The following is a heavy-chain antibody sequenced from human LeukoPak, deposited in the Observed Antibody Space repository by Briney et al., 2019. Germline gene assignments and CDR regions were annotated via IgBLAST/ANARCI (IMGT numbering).Heavy chain of an antibody. D-gene: IGHD2/OR15-2a*01. J-gene: IGHJ4*02. CDR1: GFPFCSYG. CDR2: IRYDGSNK. CDR3: AKDRGLNIWLYYFDY. V-gene: IGHV3-30*02. Sequence: GGSLRLSCAASGFPFCSYGMHWVRQAPGKGLEGVAFIRYDGSNKYYVDSVKGRFTISRDNSKNTLYLQMNSLRGEDTAVYYCAKDRGLNIWLYYFDYWGQGTLVTVSS.